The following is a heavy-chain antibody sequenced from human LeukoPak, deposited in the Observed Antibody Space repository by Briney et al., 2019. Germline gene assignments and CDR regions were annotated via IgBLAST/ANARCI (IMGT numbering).Heavy chain of an antibody. CDR2: IWYDGRKS. Sequence: GSSLRLSCAASGFTFSSHGIDWVRQAPGKGLEWVGVIWYDGRKSDYAESVKGRFTISRDNSKNTVDLQMNSLRVEDTAVYYCARVSGHTLDFWGQGTLVTVSS. V-gene: IGHV3-33*01. CDR3: ARVSGHTLDF. CDR1: GFTFSSHG. D-gene: IGHD3-10*01. J-gene: IGHJ4*02.